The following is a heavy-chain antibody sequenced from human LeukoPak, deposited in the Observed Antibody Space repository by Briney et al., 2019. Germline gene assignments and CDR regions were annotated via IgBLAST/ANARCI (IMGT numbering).Heavy chain of an antibody. CDR3: ARGGYYGSGNDFRFDP. CDR1: GGSISSYY. J-gene: IGHJ5*02. V-gene: IGHV4-59*01. Sequence: SETLSLTCSVSGGSISSYYWSWIRQPPGKGLEWIGYIYYSGSTNYNPSLKSRVTISVDTSKNQFSLKLKSVTAADTAVYYCARGGYYGSGNDFRFDPWGQGTLVTVSS. D-gene: IGHD3-10*01. CDR2: IYYSGST.